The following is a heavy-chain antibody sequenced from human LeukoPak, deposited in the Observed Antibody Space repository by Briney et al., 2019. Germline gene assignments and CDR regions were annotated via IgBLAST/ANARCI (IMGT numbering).Heavy chain of an antibody. D-gene: IGHD5-12*01. CDR2: INHSGST. J-gene: IGHJ4*02. CDR3: ARGQSKGYGSFRYYFDY. CDR1: GGSFSGYY. Sequence: PSETLSLTCAVYGGSFSGYYWSWIRQPPGKGLEWIGEINHSGSTNYNPSLKSRVTISVDTSKNQFSLKLSSVTAADTAVYYCARGQSKGYGSFRYYFDYWGQGTLVTVSS. V-gene: IGHV4-34*01.